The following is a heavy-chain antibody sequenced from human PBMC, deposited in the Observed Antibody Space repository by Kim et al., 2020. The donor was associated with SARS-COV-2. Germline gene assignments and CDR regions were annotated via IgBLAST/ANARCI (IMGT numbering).Heavy chain of an antibody. CDR1: GGSISSGGYS. CDR2: IYYSGST. D-gene: IGHD6-25*01. J-gene: IGHJ6*01. CDR3: ASSPLDFAAGRDYSGM. Sequence: SETLSLTCTVSGGSISSGGYSWNWIRQHPGKGLEWIGYIYYSGSTYYNPSLKSRVTISVDTSKNQFSLKLSSVTAADTAVYYCASSPLDFAAGRDYSGM. V-gene: IGHV4-31*03.